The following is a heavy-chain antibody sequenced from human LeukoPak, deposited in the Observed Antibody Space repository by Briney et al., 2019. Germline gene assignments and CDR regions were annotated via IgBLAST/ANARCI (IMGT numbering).Heavy chain of an antibody. CDR3: ARVWSSGYTKDY. D-gene: IGHD3-22*01. Sequence: GGSLRLSCAASGFTFSSYSIDWVRQAPGKGLEWLSYISSSSSTIYYADSVKGRFTISRDNAKNSVYLQMNSLRAEDTAVYYCARVWSSGYTKDYWGQGTTVTVSS. J-gene: IGHJ4*01. V-gene: IGHV3-48*04. CDR2: ISSSSSTI. CDR1: GFTFSSYS.